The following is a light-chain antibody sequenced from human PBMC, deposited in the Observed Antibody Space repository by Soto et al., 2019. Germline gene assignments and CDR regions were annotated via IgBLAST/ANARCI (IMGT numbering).Light chain of an antibody. J-gene: IGKJ4*01. V-gene: IGKV1-9*01. Sequence: DIQLTQSPSFLSASVGDRVTITCRASQGISSYLAWYQQKPGKAPKLLIYAASTLQSGVPLRFSGRGSGTEFTLTINSLQPEDFATYYCQQLNGHLLTFGGGTKVEIK. CDR3: QQLNGHLLT. CDR1: QGISSY. CDR2: AAS.